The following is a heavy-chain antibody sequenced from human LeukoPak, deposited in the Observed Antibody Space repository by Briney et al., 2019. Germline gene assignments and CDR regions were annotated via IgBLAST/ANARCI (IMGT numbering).Heavy chain of an antibody. D-gene: IGHD1-26*01. CDR2: IYHSGST. J-gene: IGHJ3*02. Sequence: SETLSLTCTVSGDSVSSGSYYWGWIRQPPGKGLEWIGSIYHSGSTYYNPSLKSRVTISVDTSKNQFSLKLSSVTAADTAVYYCASPYSGSYPHGAFDIWGQGTMVTVSS. CDR1: GDSVSSGSYY. CDR3: ASPYSGSYPHGAFDI. V-gene: IGHV4-39*07.